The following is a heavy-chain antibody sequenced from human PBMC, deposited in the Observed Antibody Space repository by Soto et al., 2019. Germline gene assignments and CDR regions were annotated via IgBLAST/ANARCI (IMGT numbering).Heavy chain of an antibody. J-gene: IGHJ4*02. CDR1: GFTFSSYA. D-gene: IGHD2-15*01. Sequence: QVQLGESGGGVVQPGRSLRLSCAASGFTFSSYAMHWVRQAPGKWLEWVAVISYDGSNKDYAESVKRRFTSSRANSKNTLYLQMNSLSAEDTAVYYCARVPSSSGRAHFDYWGQGTLVTVSS. CDR3: ARVPSSSGRAHFDY. V-gene: IGHV3-30-3*01. CDR2: ISYDGSNK.